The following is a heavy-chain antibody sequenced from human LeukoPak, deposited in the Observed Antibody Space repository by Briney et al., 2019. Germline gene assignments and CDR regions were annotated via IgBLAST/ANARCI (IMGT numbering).Heavy chain of an antibody. CDR3: ARATFGRIQLWNFDY. Sequence: GGSLRLSCAASGFTFSSYWMHWVRQAPGKGLVWVSRINTDGSSTSYADSVKGRFTISRDNAKNTLYLQMNSLRAEDTAVYYCARATFGRIQLWNFDYWGQGTLVTVSS. J-gene: IGHJ4*02. CDR2: INTDGSST. V-gene: IGHV3-74*01. D-gene: IGHD5-18*01. CDR1: GFTFSSYW.